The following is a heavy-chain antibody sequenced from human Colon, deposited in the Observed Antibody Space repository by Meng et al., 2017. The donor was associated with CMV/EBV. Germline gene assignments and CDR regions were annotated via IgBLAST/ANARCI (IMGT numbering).Heavy chain of an antibody. D-gene: IGHD6-19*01. J-gene: IGHJ5*02. V-gene: IGHV1-18*01. Sequence: SCTASNYTFTRYGISWVRQAPGQGLEWMGWVSTYNGDTNYAQKVQDRIIMTAEASTATAYMELRSLTSDDTAVYYCARGAGTGWFDPWGQGTLVTVSS. CDR3: ARGAGTGWFDP. CDR2: VSTYNGDT. CDR1: NYTFTRYG.